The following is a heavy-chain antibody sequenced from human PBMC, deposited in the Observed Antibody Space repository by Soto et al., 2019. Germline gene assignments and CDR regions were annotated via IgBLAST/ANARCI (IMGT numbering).Heavy chain of an antibody. CDR2: INPNSGGT. CDR1: GYTFTGHY. D-gene: IGHD6-25*01. V-gene: IGHV1-2*02. CDR3: ARLSSSGLEHFDY. Sequence: ASVKVSCKASGYTFTGHYMHWVRQAPGQGLEWMGWINPNSGGTNYAQKFQGRVTMTRDASVSTAYMDLSRLRSDDTAVFYCARLSSSGLEHFDYWGQGTLVTVS. J-gene: IGHJ4*02.